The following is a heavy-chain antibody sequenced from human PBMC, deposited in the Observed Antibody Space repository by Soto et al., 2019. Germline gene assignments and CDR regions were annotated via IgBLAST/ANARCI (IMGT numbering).Heavy chain of an antibody. CDR2: IIPIFGTA. CDR3: AKDIIPMAEAGRVGIRGWFEP. J-gene: IGHJ5*02. CDR1: GGTFSSYA. V-gene: IGHV1-69*12. D-gene: IGHD6-13*01. Sequence: QVQLVQSGAEVKKPGSSVKVSCKASGGTFSSYAISGLRQAPGQGLAWMGGIIPIFGTANYAQKFQGRVTITADESTSTGYLELSSLRSEDTAVYYCAKDIIPMAEAGRVGIRGWFEPWGKGTLVTVSS.